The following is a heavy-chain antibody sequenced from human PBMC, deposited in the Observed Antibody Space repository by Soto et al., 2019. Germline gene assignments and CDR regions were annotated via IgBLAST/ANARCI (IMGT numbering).Heavy chain of an antibody. CDR2: ISWNGRNR. V-gene: IGHV3-9*01. CDR1: GFSIGDYT. CDR3: VQAHNWDYGDVWFDS. J-gene: IGHJ5*01. D-gene: IGHD1-7*01. Sequence: SLRLSCVGSAVSGFSIGDYTMHWVRQGPGKRREWGSGISWNGRNRAGADSEKRRFSILTDDTENSLYLEMNSLRPEDTALYYCVQAHNWDYGDVWFDSWGQGTRVTVSS.